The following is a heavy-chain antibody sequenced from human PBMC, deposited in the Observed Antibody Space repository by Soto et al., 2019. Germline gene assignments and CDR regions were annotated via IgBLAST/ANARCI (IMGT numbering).Heavy chain of an antibody. V-gene: IGHV3-23*01. Sequence: EVYLLDSGGGLVQPGGSLRVSCVASRFTFDNYVMSWVRQAPGKGLEWVSSISDSGGSTYYADSVKGRFTISRDNSKNTLHLQMNSVRAEGTAVYYCTKGWLDYWGQGTLVTVSS. CDR2: ISDSGGST. CDR3: TKGWLDY. D-gene: IGHD2-15*01. CDR1: RFTFDNYV. J-gene: IGHJ4*02.